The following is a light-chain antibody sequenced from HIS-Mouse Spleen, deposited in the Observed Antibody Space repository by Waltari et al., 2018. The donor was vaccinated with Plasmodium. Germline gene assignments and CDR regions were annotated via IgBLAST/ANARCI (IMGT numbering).Light chain of an antibody. J-gene: IGKJ1*01. Sequence: DIQITQSPSSLSASVGDSVTITCRASQSISSYLNWYQQKPGKAPKLLIYAASSLQSGVPSRFSGSGSGTDFTLTISSLQPEDFATYYCQQNYNTWTFGQGTKVEIK. CDR1: QSISSY. CDR3: QQNYNTWT. V-gene: IGKV1-39*01. CDR2: AAS.